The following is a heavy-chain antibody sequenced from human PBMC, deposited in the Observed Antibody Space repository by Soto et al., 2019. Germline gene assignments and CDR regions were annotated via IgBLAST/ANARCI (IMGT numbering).Heavy chain of an antibody. CDR1: GGSINTYNLF. CDR2: IHYGGNA. J-gene: IGHJ4*02. D-gene: IGHD2-2*01. Sequence: SETLSLTCTVSGGSINTYNLFWAWVRQPPGKGLEWIASIHYGGNAYYSPSLTTRVTIPIDTSKNRFSLELSSVTAADAAVYYCAKVPDYWGQGILVTVSS. V-gene: IGHV4-39*07. CDR3: AKVPDY.